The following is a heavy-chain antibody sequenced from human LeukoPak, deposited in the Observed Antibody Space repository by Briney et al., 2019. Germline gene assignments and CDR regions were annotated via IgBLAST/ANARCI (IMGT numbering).Heavy chain of an antibody. D-gene: IGHD3-10*01. Sequence: GKSLRLSCAASGFTFSNYATHWVRQAPGKGLEWVSLISSGGTYEYYADSVKGRFTISRDNSKNTLYLQLNSLRAEDTAVYYCARDSTYYYDSGSSGPHYFDNWGQGTLVTVSS. CDR2: ISSGGTYE. CDR1: GFTFSNYA. J-gene: IGHJ4*02. CDR3: ARDSTYYYDSGSSGPHYFDN. V-gene: IGHV3-30*01.